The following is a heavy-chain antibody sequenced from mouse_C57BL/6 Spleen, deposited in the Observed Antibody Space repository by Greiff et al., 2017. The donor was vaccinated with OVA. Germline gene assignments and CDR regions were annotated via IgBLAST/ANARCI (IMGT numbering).Heavy chain of an antibody. Sequence: QVQLQQPGAELVKPGASVKLSCKASGYTFTSYWMHWVKPRPGQGLEWIGMIHPNSGSTNYNEKFKSKATLTVDKSSSTAYMQLSSLTSEDSAVYYCARSPDDGYYYFDYWGQGTTLTVSS. CDR3: ARSPDDGYYYFDY. D-gene: IGHD2-3*01. CDR2: IHPNSGST. J-gene: IGHJ2*01. V-gene: IGHV1-64*01. CDR1: GYTFTSYW.